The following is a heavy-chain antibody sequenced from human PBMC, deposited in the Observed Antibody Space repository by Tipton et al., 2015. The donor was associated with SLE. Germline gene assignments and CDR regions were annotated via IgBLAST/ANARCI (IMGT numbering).Heavy chain of an antibody. CDR1: GFTFSSYG. V-gene: IGHV3-30*02. D-gene: IGHD3-10*01. CDR2: IRYDGSNK. Sequence: SLRLSCAASGFTFSSYGLHWVRQAPGKGLEGVAFIRYDGSNKYYADYVKGRFTISRDNSKNTLYLQMNSLRAEDTAVYYCAKVGPYGSGSYQGYWGQGTLVTVSS. J-gene: IGHJ4*02. CDR3: AKVGPYGSGSYQGY.